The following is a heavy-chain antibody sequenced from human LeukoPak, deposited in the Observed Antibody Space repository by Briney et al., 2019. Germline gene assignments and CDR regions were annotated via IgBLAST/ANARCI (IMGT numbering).Heavy chain of an antibody. CDR2: IYNSESI. Sequence: SSETLSLTCTVSGGSINGYYWSWIRQPAGKGLEWIGRIYNSESINYNPSLKSRVTMSIDTSKSRFSLKLTSVTAADTAVYYCARDRSSSYTRDWFDPWGQGALVTVSS. CDR1: GGSINGYY. D-gene: IGHD6-13*01. J-gene: IGHJ5*02. CDR3: ARDRSSSYTRDWFDP. V-gene: IGHV4-4*07.